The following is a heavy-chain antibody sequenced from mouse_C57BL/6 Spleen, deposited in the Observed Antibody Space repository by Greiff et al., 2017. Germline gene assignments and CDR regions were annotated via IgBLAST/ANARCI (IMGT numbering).Heavy chain of an antibody. Sequence: QVQLQQPGAELVKPGASVKMSCKASGYTFTSYWITWVKQRPGQGLEWIGDIYPGSGSTNYNEQFKSKATLTVDTSSSTAYMQLSSLTSEDSAVYYCARFPYDYDVRGYAMDYWGQGTSVTVSS. J-gene: IGHJ4*01. CDR2: IYPGSGST. CDR3: ARFPYDYDVRGYAMDY. D-gene: IGHD2-4*01. V-gene: IGHV1-55*01. CDR1: GYTFTSYW.